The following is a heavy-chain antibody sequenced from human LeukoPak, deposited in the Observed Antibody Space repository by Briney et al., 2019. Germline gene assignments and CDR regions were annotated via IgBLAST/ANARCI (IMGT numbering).Heavy chain of an antibody. J-gene: IGHJ1*01. CDR2: IRYDGSNK. V-gene: IGHV3-30*02. CDR1: GFTFSSYG. D-gene: IGHD3-16*01. Sequence: QPGGSLRLSCAASGFTFSSYGMHWVRQAPGKGLEWVAFIRYDGSNKYYADSVKGRFTISRDNSKNTLYLQMNSLRAEDTAVYYCAKDSDPDLGYHTEYFQHWGQGTLVTVSS. CDR3: AKDSDPDLGYHTEYFQH.